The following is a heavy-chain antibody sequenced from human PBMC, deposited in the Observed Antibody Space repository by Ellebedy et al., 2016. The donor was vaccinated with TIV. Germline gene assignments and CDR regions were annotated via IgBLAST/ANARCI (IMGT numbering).Heavy chain of an antibody. Sequence: SVKVSCXASGGTFSSYAISWVRQAPGQGLEWMGGIIPIFGTANYAQKFQGRVTITADESTSTAYMELSSLRSEDTAVYYCARGQEYSSSSPFDYWGQGTLVTVSS. CDR2: IIPIFGTA. CDR3: ARGQEYSSSSPFDY. V-gene: IGHV1-69*13. D-gene: IGHD6-6*01. J-gene: IGHJ4*02. CDR1: GGTFSSYA.